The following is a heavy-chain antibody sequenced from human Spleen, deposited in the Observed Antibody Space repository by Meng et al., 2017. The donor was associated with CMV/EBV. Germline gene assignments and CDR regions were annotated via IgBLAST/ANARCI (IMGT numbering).Heavy chain of an antibody. V-gene: IGHV3-33*06. CDR1: GFTFNRYG. CDR3: AKEITLVRGYIAPDY. Sequence: SGFTFNRYGMDWVRQAQGKGLEWGGSIWYDGSNTYYADSVRGRFVISRDSFKNTVYLQMNSLRAEDTAVYYCAKEITLVRGYIAPDYWGQGTLVTVSS. J-gene: IGHJ4*02. D-gene: IGHD3-10*01. CDR2: IWYDGSNT.